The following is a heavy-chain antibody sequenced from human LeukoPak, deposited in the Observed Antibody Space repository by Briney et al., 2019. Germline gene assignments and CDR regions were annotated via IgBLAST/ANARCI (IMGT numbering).Heavy chain of an antibody. CDR1: GFTVNNNR. D-gene: IGHD6-25*01. J-gene: IGHJ6*02. V-gene: IGHV3-53*01. CDR3: ARGGQRLAPYAMDV. Sequence: GGSLRPSCAASGFTVNNNRMGWVRQAPGKGLEWVSITYSGGTTYYADSVKGRLSVSRDNSKNTLYLQMNSLRVEDTAVYYCARGGQRLAPYAMDVWGQGTTITVSS. CDR2: TYSGGTT.